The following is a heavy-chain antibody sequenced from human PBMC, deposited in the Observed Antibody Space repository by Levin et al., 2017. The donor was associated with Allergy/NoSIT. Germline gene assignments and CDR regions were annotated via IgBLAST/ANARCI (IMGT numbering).Heavy chain of an antibody. CDR3: ASLLLWFGEPPSTDY. D-gene: IGHD3-10*01. Sequence: GGSLRLSCAASGFTFSSYSMNWVRQAPGKGLEWVSSISSSSSYIYYADSVKGRFTISRDNAKNSLYLQMNSLRAEDTAVYYCASLLLWFGEPPSTDYWGQGTLVTVSS. CDR1: GFTFSSYS. J-gene: IGHJ4*02. V-gene: IGHV3-21*01. CDR2: ISSSSSYI.